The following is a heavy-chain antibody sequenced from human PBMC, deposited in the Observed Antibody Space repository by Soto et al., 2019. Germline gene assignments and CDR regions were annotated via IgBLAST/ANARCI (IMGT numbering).Heavy chain of an antibody. J-gene: IGHJ5*02. Sequence: ASVKVSCKASGHTFTSYGISWVRQAPGQGLEWMGWISAYNGNTNYAQKLQGRVTMTTDTSTSTAYMELRSLRSDDTAVYYCARDEIGLGWFDPWGQGTLVTVSS. CDR1: GHTFTSYG. CDR2: ISAYNGNT. D-gene: IGHD3-16*01. CDR3: ARDEIGLGWFDP. V-gene: IGHV1-18*01.